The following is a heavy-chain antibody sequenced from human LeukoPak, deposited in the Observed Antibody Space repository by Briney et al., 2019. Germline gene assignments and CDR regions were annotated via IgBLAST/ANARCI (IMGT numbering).Heavy chain of an antibody. CDR1: GFTFSSYA. CDR3: AKVNGYSSGWYPY. V-gene: IGHV3-23*01. J-gene: IGHJ4*02. D-gene: IGHD6-19*01. Sequence: PGGSLRLSCAASGFTFSSYAMSWVRQAPGKGLEWVSAISASGGSTYYADSVKGRFTISRDNSKNTVYLQMNSLRAEDTAVYYCAKVNGYSSGWYPYWGQGTLVTVSS. CDR2: ISASGGST.